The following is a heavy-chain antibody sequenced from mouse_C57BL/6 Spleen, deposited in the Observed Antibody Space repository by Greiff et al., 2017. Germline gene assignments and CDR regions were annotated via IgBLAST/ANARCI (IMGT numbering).Heavy chain of an antibody. CDR3: ARSETFYGYFDV. Sequence: QVQLQQSGAELVKPGASVKLSCKASGYTFTSYWMHWVKQRPGQGLEWIGMIHPNSGSTNYNEKFKSKATLTVDKSSSTAYMQLSSLTSEDSAVFYCARSETFYGYFDVGAQGPRSPSPQ. CDR2: IHPNSGST. V-gene: IGHV1-64*01. CDR1: GYTFTSYW. J-gene: IGHJ1*03.